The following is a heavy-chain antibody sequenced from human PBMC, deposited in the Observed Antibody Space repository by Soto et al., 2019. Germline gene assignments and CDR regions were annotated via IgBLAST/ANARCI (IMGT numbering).Heavy chain of an antibody. D-gene: IGHD2-15*01. Sequence: SETLSLTCAVPSGSISSSNWWSWVRQPPGKGLEWIGEIYHSGSTNYNPSLKSRVTISVDKSKNQLSLKLSSVTAADTAVYYCARDRYCSGGSCSFFDYWGQGTLVTVSS. J-gene: IGHJ4*02. CDR3: ARDRYCSGGSCSFFDY. V-gene: IGHV4-4*02. CDR1: SGSISSSNW. CDR2: IYHSGST.